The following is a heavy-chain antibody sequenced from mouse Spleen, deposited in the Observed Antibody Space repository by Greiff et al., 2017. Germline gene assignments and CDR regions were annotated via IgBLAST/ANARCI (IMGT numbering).Heavy chain of an antibody. CDR2: FHPYNDDT. D-gene: IGHD1-1*01. J-gene: IGHJ4*01. V-gene: IGHV1-47*01. CDR1: GYTFTTYP. Sequence: VQLQQSGAELVKPGASVKMSCKASGYTFTTYPIEWMKQNHGKSLEWIGNFHPYNDDTKYNEKFKGKATLTVEKSSSTVYLELSRLTSDDSAVYYCARGYYYDGSYESYYAMDYWGQGTSVTVSS. CDR3: ARGYYYDGSYESYYAMDY.